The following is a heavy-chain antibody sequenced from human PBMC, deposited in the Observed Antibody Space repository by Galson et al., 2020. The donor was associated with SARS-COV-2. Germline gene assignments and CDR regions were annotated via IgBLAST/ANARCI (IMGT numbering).Heavy chain of an antibody. Sequence: SETLSLTCTVSGGSISFSSHWAWAWIRQSPGKGLEWIGSVYYSGSTYNNPSLKSRVTISVDTSKHQFSLRLTSAAAADTAVYYCAKEGFSSSLYYFDSWGQGTLVTVSS. J-gene: IGHJ4*02. V-gene: IGHV4-39*07. D-gene: IGHD6-6*01. CDR3: AKEGFSSSLYYFDS. CDR2: VYYSGST. CDR1: GGSISFSSHWA.